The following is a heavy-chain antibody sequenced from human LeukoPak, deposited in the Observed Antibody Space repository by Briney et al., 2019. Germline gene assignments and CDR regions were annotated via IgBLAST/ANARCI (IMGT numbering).Heavy chain of an antibody. Sequence: PGGSLRLTCAVSGFSSSNYAMSWVRQAPGKGLEWVSSITSSGDDTFYAVSVKGRFTISRDNSWDTVFLQMNSLRADDTAVYYCAFDWGFDYWGRGTLVTVSS. V-gene: IGHV3-23*01. J-gene: IGHJ4*02. CDR3: AFDWGFDY. D-gene: IGHD3-16*01. CDR1: GFSSSNYA. CDR2: ITSSGDDT.